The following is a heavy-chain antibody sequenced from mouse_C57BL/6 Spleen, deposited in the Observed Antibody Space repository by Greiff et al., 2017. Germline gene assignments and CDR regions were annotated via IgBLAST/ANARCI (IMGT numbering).Heavy chain of an antibody. CDR3: AREKDYYYGSSYGYFDV. Sequence: EVKLMESGGGLVKPGGSLKLSCAASGFTFSSYAMSWVRQTPEKRLEWVATISDGGSYTYYPDNVKGRFTISRDNAKNNLYLQMSHLKSEDTAMYYCAREKDYYYGSSYGYFDVWGTGTTVTVSS. CDR2: ISDGGSYT. D-gene: IGHD1-1*01. V-gene: IGHV5-4*01. CDR1: GFTFSSYA. J-gene: IGHJ1*03.